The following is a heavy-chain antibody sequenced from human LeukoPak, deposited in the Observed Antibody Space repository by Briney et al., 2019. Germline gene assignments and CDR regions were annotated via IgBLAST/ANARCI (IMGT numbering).Heavy chain of an antibody. D-gene: IGHD5-18*01. CDR2: IYYSGST. CDR1: GGSIGSYY. CDR3: ARHPTALVSYGFDP. Sequence: SETLSLTCTISGGSIGSYYWSWIRQPPGRGLEWTGYIYYSGSTNYNPSLKSRVTISVDTSKNQFSLNLRSVTAADTAVYYCARHPTALVSYGFDPWGQGTLVTVSS. V-gene: IGHV4-59*08. J-gene: IGHJ5*02.